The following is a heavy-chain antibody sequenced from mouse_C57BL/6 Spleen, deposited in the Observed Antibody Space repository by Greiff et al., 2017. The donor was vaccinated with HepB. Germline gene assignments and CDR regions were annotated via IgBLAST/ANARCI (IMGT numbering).Heavy chain of an antibody. Sequence: QVQLQQPGAELVKPGASVKLSCKASGYTFTRYWMHWVKQRPGRCLEWIGRIDPNSGGTKYNAKFKSKATLTVDKPSSTAYMQLSSLTSEDSAVYYCARDDGYYEAWFAYWGQGTLVTVSA. V-gene: IGHV1-72*01. J-gene: IGHJ3*01. D-gene: IGHD2-3*01. CDR3: ARDDGYYEAWFAY. CDR1: GYTFTRYW. CDR2: IDPNSGGT.